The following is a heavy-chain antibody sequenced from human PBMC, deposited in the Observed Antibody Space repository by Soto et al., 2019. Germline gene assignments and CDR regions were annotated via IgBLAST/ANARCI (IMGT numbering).Heavy chain of an antibody. Sequence: EVQLLESGGGLVQPGGSLRLSCAASGFTFSSYAMSWVRQAPGKGLEWVSAISGSGGSTYYADSVKGRFTISRDNSKNTLYLQMNSLGAEDTAGYYCAKPSLEWLLAPLGYWGQGTLVTVSS. CDR1: GFTFSSYA. CDR3: AKPSLEWLLAPLGY. D-gene: IGHD3-3*01. J-gene: IGHJ4*02. V-gene: IGHV3-23*01. CDR2: ISGSGGST.